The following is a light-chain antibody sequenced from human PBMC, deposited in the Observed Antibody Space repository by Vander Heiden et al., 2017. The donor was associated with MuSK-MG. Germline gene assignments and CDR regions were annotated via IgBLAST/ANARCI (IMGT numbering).Light chain of an antibody. J-gene: IGKJ5*01. V-gene: IGKV3-11*01. CDR2: DAS. Sequence: ELFLTQSPATLSLSPGERATLSCSASQSVSSYLAWYQQKPGQAPRLLLYDASNRATGIPARFSGSGCGTEFTLTTSSLEPEDFAVYYCQQHSNWPPFTFGQGTQLEIK. CDR1: QSVSSY. CDR3: QQHSNWPPFT.